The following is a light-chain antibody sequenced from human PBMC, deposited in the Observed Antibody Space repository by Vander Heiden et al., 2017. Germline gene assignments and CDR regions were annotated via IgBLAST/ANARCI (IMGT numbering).Light chain of an antibody. CDR3: QQYNNLPQTWT. J-gene: IGKJ1*01. V-gene: IGKV1-33*01. CDR1: QDINNY. Sequence: DIQMTQSPSSLSASVGERVTITCQATQDINNYLNWYQQKPGKVPKLLIFDASNLETGVPSRFTGSGSGTDFTLTINNLQPEDFATYYCQQYNNLPQTWTFGQGTKVEI. CDR2: DAS.